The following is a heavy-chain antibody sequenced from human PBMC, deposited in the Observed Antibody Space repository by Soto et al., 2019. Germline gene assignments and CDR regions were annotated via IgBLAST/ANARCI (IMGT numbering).Heavy chain of an antibody. D-gene: IGHD2-21*02. V-gene: IGHV1-46*01. CDR2: VNPSGGHT. J-gene: IGHJ4*02. Sequence: QVQLMQSGAEVKKPGASVKVSCKASGDTFTEYYIHWVRQAPVQGLEWMGTVNPSGGHTTYAQHLLGRVTLTRDTATSTLYMELTSLTSEDTAVYYCARGGHVVVVTAALDYWGQGTLVTVSS. CDR3: ARGGHVVVVTAALDY. CDR1: GDTFTEYY.